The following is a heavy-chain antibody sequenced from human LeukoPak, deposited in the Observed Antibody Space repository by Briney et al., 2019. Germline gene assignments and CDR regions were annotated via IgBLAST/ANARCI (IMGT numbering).Heavy chain of an antibody. CDR2: INTGGNS. Sequence: SETLSLTCTVSGGSISSYYWSWIRQPAGRGLEWIGRINTGGNSNYNPSLKSRLTMSLGTSKSQFSLQLSSVTAADTAVYYCAREISTVTTRSFDYWGQGILVTVSS. CDR3: AREISTVTTRSFDY. V-gene: IGHV4-4*07. J-gene: IGHJ4*02. CDR1: GGSISSYY. D-gene: IGHD4-17*01.